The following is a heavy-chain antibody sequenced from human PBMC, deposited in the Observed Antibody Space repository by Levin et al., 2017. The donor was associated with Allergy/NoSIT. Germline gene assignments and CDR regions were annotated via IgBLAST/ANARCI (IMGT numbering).Heavy chain of an antibody. CDR1: GFTFAEYG. D-gene: IGHD3-16*01. V-gene: IGHV3-30*18. CDR2: MSFDGTNK. Sequence: GGSLRLSCAASGFTFAEYGMQWVRQAPGKGLEWVSAMSFDGTNKYYADSVQGRFTISRDNSKNTLFLQMNTLRAEDTAIYYCAKDRALRITRGGVTVDSWGQGTLVTVSS. J-gene: IGHJ4*02. CDR3: AKDRALRITRGGVTVDS.